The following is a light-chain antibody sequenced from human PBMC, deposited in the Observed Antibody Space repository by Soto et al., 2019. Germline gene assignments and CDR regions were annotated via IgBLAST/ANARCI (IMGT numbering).Light chain of an antibody. Sequence: EIVLTQSPVTLSLSPGERATLSCRASQSVSSSYLAWYQQKPGQAPRLLIYGASSRATGIPDRFSGSGSGTDFTLTISRLEPEDFATYYCQHYNSYSEAFGQGTKV. CDR3: QHYNSYSEA. V-gene: IGKV3-20*01. CDR1: QSVSSSY. CDR2: GAS. J-gene: IGKJ1*01.